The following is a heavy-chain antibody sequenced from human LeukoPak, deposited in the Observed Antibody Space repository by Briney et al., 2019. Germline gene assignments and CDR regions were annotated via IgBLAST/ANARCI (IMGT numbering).Heavy chain of an antibody. D-gene: IGHD1-14*01. J-gene: IGHJ6*03. CDR2: VNPSGGST. CDR3: ARGPLYGTPYYYYMDV. V-gene: IGHV1-46*01. Sequence: ASVKVSCKASGYTFTSYYVHWVRQAPGQGLDWMGIVNPSGGSTTYAQKFQGRVTMTRDTSTSTVYMELSSLRSEDTAVYYCARGPLYGTPYYYYMDVWGKGTTVTVSS. CDR1: GYTFTSYY.